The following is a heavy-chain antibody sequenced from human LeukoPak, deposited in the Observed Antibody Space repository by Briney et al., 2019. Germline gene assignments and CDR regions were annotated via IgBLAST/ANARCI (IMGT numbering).Heavy chain of an antibody. CDR1: GFTFSTSW. D-gene: IGHD1-26*01. V-gene: IGHV3-7*01. CDR2: IKEDGSAK. CDR3: ARDRAYYRFDY. J-gene: IGHJ4*02. Sequence: GGSLRLSCADSGFTFSTSWMAWVRQAPGKGLEWVANIKEDGSAKNYVGSVKGRFTVSRDNAKKSVYLEMNSLRAEDTAVYYCARDRAYYRFDYWGQGTLVTVSS.